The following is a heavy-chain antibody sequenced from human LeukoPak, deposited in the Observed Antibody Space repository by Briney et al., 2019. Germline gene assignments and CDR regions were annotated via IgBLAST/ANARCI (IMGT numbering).Heavy chain of an antibody. D-gene: IGHD3-22*01. Sequence: PGGSLGLSCAASGFTFSSYAMTWVRQAPGKGLEWVSGITGSGGSTYYADSVKGRLAISRDNSKNTLYLQMNSLRAEDAAVYYCAAVNDSSGYHPLDYWGQGTLVTVSS. CDR1: GFTFSSYA. J-gene: IGHJ4*02. V-gene: IGHV3-23*01. CDR2: ITGSGGST. CDR3: AAVNDSSGYHPLDY.